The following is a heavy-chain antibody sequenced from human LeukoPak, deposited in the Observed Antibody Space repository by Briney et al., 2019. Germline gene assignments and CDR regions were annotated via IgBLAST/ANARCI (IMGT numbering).Heavy chain of an antibody. D-gene: IGHD6-13*01. Sequence: PGGSLRLSCAASGFTFSSCAMSWVRQAPGKGLEWVSAISDSGGNTYYADSVKGRFTISRDNSKNTLYLQMNSLRAEDTAVYYCAKVPLSAAGGWFDPWGQGTLVTVSS. J-gene: IGHJ5*02. CDR3: AKVPLSAAGGWFDP. V-gene: IGHV3-23*01. CDR1: GFTFSSCA. CDR2: ISDSGGNT.